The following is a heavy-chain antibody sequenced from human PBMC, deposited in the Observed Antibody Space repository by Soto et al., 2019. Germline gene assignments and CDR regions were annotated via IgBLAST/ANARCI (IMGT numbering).Heavy chain of an antibody. CDR3: ARVYYYYSSGHHVH. CDR1: GYTFTSYG. CDR2: ISAYNGNT. V-gene: IGHV1-18*01. J-gene: IGHJ4*01. D-gene: IGHD3-22*01. Sequence: ASVKVSCKASGYTFTSYGISLVRQAPGQGLEWMGWISAYNGNTNYAQKLQGRVTMTTDTSTSTAYMELRSLRSDDTAVYYCARVYYYYSSGHHVHWCHGTRVT.